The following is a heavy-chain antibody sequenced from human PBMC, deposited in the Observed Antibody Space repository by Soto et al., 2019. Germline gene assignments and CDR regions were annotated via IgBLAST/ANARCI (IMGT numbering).Heavy chain of an antibody. V-gene: IGHV5-10-1*01. D-gene: IGHD3-10*01. CDR3: VRPGGFDY. CDR1: GYSFTSFW. J-gene: IGHJ4*02. CDR2: INPTDSYT. Sequence: GESLKISCKGSGYSFTSFWISWVRQMPGKGLEWMGRINPTDSYTNYSPSFQGHVTISADKSISTAYLQWSSLKASDTAMYYCVRPGGFDYWGQGTLVTVSS.